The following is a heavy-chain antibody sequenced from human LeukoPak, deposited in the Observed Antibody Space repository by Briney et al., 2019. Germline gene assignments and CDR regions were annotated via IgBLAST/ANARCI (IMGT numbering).Heavy chain of an antibody. Sequence: GGSLRLSCAASGFTFSGSAMHWVRQASGKGLEWVGRIRSKANSYATAYAASVKGKFTISRDDSKNTAYMQMNSLKTEDTAVYYCTTIAAAGTDYWGQGTLVTVSS. CDR2: IRSKANSYAT. CDR1: GFTFSGSA. D-gene: IGHD6-13*01. CDR3: TTIAAAGTDY. V-gene: IGHV3-73*01. J-gene: IGHJ4*02.